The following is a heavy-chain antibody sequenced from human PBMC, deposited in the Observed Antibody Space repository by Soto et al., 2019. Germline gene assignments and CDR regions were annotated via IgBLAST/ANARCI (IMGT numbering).Heavy chain of an antibody. CDR1: GFTFSSYG. Sequence: QVQLVESGGGVVQPGRSLRLSCAASGFTFSSYGMHWVRQAPGKGLEWVAVIWYDGSNKYYADSVKGRFTISRDNSKNTLYLQMNSLRAEDTAVYYCARENGDYSVDAFDIWGQGTMVTVSS. J-gene: IGHJ3*02. CDR2: IWYDGSNK. V-gene: IGHV3-33*01. D-gene: IGHD4-17*01. CDR3: ARENGDYSVDAFDI.